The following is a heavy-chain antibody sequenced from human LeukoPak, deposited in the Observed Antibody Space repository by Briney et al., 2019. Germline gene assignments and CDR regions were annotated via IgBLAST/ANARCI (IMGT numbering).Heavy chain of an antibody. Sequence: SETLSLTCTVSGGSIRSSSYYWGWIRQPPGKGLEWIASIYYSGSTYYNPSLKSRITVSVDTSKNQVSLKLSSVTAADTAVYYCASYSSSSGYFFDCWGQGTLVTVSS. CDR2: IYYSGST. V-gene: IGHV4-39*07. D-gene: IGHD6-6*01. CDR1: GGSIRSSSYY. CDR3: ASYSSSSGYFFDC. J-gene: IGHJ4*02.